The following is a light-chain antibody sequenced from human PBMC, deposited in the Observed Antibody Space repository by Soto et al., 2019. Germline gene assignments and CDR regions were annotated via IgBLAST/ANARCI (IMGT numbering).Light chain of an antibody. CDR2: AAS. CDR3: QQSYSTPWT. CDR1: QSISSY. V-gene: IGKV1-39*01. Sequence: DIQMTQSPSSLSASVGDRVTITCRASQSISSYLNWYQQKPGKAPKLLIYAASSLQSGVPSRFSGSGSGTDFTLTISSLQPEDFATYYCQQSYSTPWTFGQGTKLVIK. J-gene: IGKJ2*01.